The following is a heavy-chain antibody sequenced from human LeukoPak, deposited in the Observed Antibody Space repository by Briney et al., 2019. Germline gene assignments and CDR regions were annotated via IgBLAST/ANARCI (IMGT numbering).Heavy chain of an antibody. CDR1: GGSISGGSYY. D-gene: IGHD3-22*01. CDR3: ARGQKEPYYYDSSGYPTPVDAFDI. CDR2: IHTSGRT. Sequence: PSQTLSLTCTVSGGSISGGSYYWNWIRQPAGKGLEWIGHIHTSGRTSYKSSLKSRVTISIDTSNNEFSLRLSSVTAADTAVYYCARGQKEPYYYDSSGYPTPVDAFDIWGQGTVVTVSS. V-gene: IGHV4-61*09. J-gene: IGHJ3*02.